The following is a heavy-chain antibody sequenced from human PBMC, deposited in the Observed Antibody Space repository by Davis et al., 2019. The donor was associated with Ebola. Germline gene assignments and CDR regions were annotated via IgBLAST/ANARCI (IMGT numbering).Heavy chain of an antibody. J-gene: IGHJ4*02. CDR1: GFTFSSYW. D-gene: IGHD2-2*01. CDR2: LSGSGGST. CDR3: AKDVVPAAMGLGYFDY. V-gene: IGHV3-23*01. Sequence: GGSLRLSCAASGFTFSSYWMSWVRQAPGKGLEWVSALSGSGGSTYYADSVKGRFTISRDNSKNTLYLQMNSLRAEDTAVYYCAKDVVPAAMGLGYFDYWGQGTLVTVSS.